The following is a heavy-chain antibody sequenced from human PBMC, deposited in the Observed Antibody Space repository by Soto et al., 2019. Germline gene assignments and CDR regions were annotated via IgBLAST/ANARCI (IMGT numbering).Heavy chain of an antibody. CDR3: ASQQPHNFDM. CDR2: IKQDGSER. D-gene: IGHD5-18*01. Sequence: EVQLVESGGMLVQPGGSLRLSCAASGFTFSASWMSWVRRAPGKGLEWVANIKQDGSERYYGDSVKGRFTISRDNAKNSLYLQMNSLRAEDTAVYYCASQQPHNFDMWGQGTMVTVSS. V-gene: IGHV3-7*02. J-gene: IGHJ3*02. CDR1: GFTFSASW.